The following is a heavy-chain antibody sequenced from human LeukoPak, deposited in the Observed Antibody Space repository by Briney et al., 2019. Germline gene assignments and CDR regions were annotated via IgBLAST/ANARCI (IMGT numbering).Heavy chain of an antibody. J-gene: IGHJ6*03. CDR2: ISSSGSTI. CDR1: GFTFSSYE. CDR3: ARESYGDYLPYYYYYMDV. Sequence: GGSLRLSCSASGFTFSSYEMNWVRQAPGKGLLWVSYISSSGSTIYYADSVKGRFTISRDNSKNTLYLQMNSLRAEDTAVYYCARESYGDYLPYYYYYMDVWSKGTTVTVSS. V-gene: IGHV3-48*03. D-gene: IGHD4-17*01.